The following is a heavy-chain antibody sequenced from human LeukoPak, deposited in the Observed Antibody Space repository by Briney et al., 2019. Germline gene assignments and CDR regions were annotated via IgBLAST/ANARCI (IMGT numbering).Heavy chain of an antibody. CDR3: ARVYCSGGSCYPGGYYYYGMDV. CDR2: MNPNSGNT. Sequence: ASVNVSCKASGYTFTSYDINWVRQATGQGLEWMGWMNPNSGNTGYAQKFQGRVTMTRNTSISTAYMELSSLRSEDTAVYYCARVYCSGGSCYPGGYYYYGMDVWGQGTTVTVSS. CDR1: GYTFTSYD. J-gene: IGHJ6*02. D-gene: IGHD2-15*01. V-gene: IGHV1-8*01.